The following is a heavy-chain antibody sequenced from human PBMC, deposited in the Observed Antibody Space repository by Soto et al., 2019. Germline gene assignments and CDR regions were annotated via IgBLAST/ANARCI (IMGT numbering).Heavy chain of an antibody. CDR2: IIPIFGTA. CDR3: ARVRYSSVSIYGMDV. Sequence: VKVSCKASGGTFSSDAISWVRQAPGQGLEWMGGIIPIFGTANYAQKFQGRVTITADESTSTAYMELSSLRSEDTAVYYCARVRYSSVSIYGMDVWGQGTTVTVSS. D-gene: IGHD6-19*01. V-gene: IGHV1-69*13. CDR1: GGTFSSDA. J-gene: IGHJ6*02.